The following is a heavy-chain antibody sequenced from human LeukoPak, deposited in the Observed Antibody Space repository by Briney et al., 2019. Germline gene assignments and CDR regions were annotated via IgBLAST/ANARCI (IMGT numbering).Heavy chain of an antibody. Sequence: GRSLRLSCAASGVTFDDYAVHWVRQAPGKGLEWVSGISWNSGTIGFADSVKGRFTISRDNAKNSLYLQMNSLRAEDTALYYCAKLHPYYYGRYLGAFDFWGQGTMVTVSS. V-gene: IGHV3-9*01. CDR2: ISWNSGTI. CDR3: AKLHPYYYGRYLGAFDF. J-gene: IGHJ3*01. CDR1: GVTFDDYA. D-gene: IGHD3-10*01.